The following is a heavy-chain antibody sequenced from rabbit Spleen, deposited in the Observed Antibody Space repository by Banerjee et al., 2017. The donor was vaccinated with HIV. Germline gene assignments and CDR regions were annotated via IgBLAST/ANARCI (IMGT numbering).Heavy chain of an antibody. Sequence: QEQLVESGGGLIQPGGSLKLSCKASGFDFSKYGMSWVRQAPGKGLEWIGYIDLLFGSIYSATWANGRFTISSHNAQNTLYLQLSSLTAADTATYFCVRDQAGDADYGPYYLNLWGPGTLVTVS. D-gene: IGHD2-1*01. CDR2: IDLLFGSI. J-gene: IGHJ4*01. CDR1: GFDFSKYG. CDR3: VRDQAGDADYGPYYLNL. V-gene: IGHV1S47*01.